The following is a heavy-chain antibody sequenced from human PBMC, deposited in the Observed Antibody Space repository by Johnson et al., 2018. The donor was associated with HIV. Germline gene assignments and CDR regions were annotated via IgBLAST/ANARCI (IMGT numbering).Heavy chain of an antibody. CDR1: GFTFNNAW. V-gene: IGHV3-15*01. CDR2: ITSQTDGGTI. Sequence: VQLVESGGGLVKPGGSLRLSCAASGFTFNNAWMSWVRQTPGKGLEWVGRITSQTDGGTIDYAAAVKGRFIISRDDSKNTLYLQMNGLKTEDTAVYYCTTMSALWFGDLHVFGDGFDIWGQGTMVTVSS. CDR3: TTMSALWFGDLHVFGDGFDI. D-gene: IGHD3-10*01. J-gene: IGHJ3*02.